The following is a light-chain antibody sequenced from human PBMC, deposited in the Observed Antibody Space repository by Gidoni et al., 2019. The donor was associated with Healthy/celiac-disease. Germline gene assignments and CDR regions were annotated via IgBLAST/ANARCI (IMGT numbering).Light chain of an antibody. Sequence: DIQMTQSPSSLSASVGDRVTIYQQKPGKAPKLLLYAASRLESGVPSRFSGSGSGTDYTLTISSLQPEDFATYYCQQYYSTPRTFGQGTKVEIK. J-gene: IGKJ1*01. CDR2: AAS. V-gene: IGKV1-NL1*01. CDR3: QQYYSTPRT.